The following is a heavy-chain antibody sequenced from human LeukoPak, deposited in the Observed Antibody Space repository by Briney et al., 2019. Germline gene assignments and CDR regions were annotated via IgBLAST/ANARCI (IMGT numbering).Heavy chain of an antibody. CDR2: INHSGST. CDR1: GGSFSGYY. Sequence: PSETLFLTCAVYGGSFSGYYWSWIRQPPGKGLEWIGEINHSGSTNYNPSLKSRVTISVDTSKNQFSLKLSSVTAADTAVYYCARARVVPAASFDYWGQGTLVTVSS. V-gene: IGHV4-34*01. CDR3: ARARVVPAASFDY. J-gene: IGHJ4*02. D-gene: IGHD2-2*01.